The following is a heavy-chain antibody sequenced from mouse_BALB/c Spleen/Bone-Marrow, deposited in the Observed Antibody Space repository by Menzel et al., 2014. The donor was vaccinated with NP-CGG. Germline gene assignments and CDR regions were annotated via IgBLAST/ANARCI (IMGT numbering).Heavy chain of an antibody. CDR1: GYTFTEYT. Sequence: EVQLQQSGPELVKPGASVKISCKTSGYTFTEYTMHWVKQSHGKSLEWIGSINPNNGGTSYNQKFKGKATLTVDKSPSTAYMELRSLTSEDSAVYYCARGWLLRHYFDYWGHGTTLTVSS. J-gene: IGHJ2*01. V-gene: IGHV1-22*01. D-gene: IGHD2-3*01. CDR3: ARGWLLRHYFDY. CDR2: INPNNGGT.